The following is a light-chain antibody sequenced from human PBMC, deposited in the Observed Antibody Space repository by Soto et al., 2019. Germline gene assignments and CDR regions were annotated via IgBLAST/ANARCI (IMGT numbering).Light chain of an antibody. CDR1: QSVTDNN. J-gene: IGKJ1*01. V-gene: IGKV3-20*01. Sequence: EIVLTQSPGTLSLSPGERATLSCRASQSVTDNNLACYQQKPGQAPRLLIYGASSRATGIPDRFSGSGSGTDFTLTISRLEPEDFAVYYCQQHGSSPWTFGQGTKVEI. CDR2: GAS. CDR3: QQHGSSPWT.